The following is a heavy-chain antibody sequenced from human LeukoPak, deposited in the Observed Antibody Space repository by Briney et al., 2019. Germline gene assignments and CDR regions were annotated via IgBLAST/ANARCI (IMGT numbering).Heavy chain of an antibody. CDR3: ARAQEMATINPYYFDY. CDR1: GGSISSYY. CDR2: IYYSGST. Sequence: SETLSLTCTVSGGSISSYYWSWIRQPPGKGLEWIGYIYYSGSTNYNPYLKSRVTISVDTSKNQFSLKLSSVTAADTAVYYCARAQEMATINPYYFDYWGQGTLVTVSS. D-gene: IGHD5-24*01. J-gene: IGHJ4*02. V-gene: IGHV4-59*01.